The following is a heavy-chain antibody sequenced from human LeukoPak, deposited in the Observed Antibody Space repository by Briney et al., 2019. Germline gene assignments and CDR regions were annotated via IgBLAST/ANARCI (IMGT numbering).Heavy chain of an antibody. CDR2: IYPGDSDT. J-gene: IGHJ6*03. CDR1: GYSFTSYW. CDR3: ARAPDCSSTSGYYMDV. Sequence: GESLKISCKGSGYSFTSYWIGWVRQMPGKGLEWRGIIYPGDSDTRYSPSFQGQVTISVAKTINTAYLRWSSLMASDTAMYYCARAPDCSSTSGYYMDVWGKGTTVTVSS. D-gene: IGHD2-2*01. V-gene: IGHV5-51*01.